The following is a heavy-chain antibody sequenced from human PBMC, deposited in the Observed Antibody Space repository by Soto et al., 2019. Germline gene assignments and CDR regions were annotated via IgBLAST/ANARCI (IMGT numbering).Heavy chain of an antibody. J-gene: IGHJ3*02. Sequence: GGSLRLSCAASGFTFSSYAMSWVRQAPGKGLEWVSAISGSGGSTYYADSVKGRFTISRDNSKNTLYLQMNSLRAEDTAVYYCAKGTNYDFWSGSTGGAFDIWGQGTMVTVSS. V-gene: IGHV3-23*01. CDR1: GFTFSSYA. CDR3: AKGTNYDFWSGSTGGAFDI. D-gene: IGHD3-3*01. CDR2: ISGSGGST.